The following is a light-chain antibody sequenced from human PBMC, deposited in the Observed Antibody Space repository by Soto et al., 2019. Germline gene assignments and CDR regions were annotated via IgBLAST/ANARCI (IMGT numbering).Light chain of an antibody. CDR3: QQHHNSPYT. V-gene: IGKV3-20*01. Sequence: EIVLTQSPGTLSLSPGERATLSCRASQSINSIYLAWYQQKPGQAPRLLIYGASSRATGIPDRFSGIGSGTDFTLTIDRLEPEDSAVYYCQQHHNSPYTFGQGTKLEIK. CDR2: GAS. CDR1: QSINSIY. J-gene: IGKJ2*01.